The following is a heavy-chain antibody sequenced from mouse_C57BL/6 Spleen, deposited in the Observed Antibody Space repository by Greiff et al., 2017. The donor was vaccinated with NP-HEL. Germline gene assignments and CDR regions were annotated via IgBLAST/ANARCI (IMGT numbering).Heavy chain of an antibody. V-gene: IGHV1-7*01. Sequence: VQLQQSGAELAKPGASVKLSCKASGYTFTSYWMHWVNQRPGQGLEWIGYINPSSGYTKYNQKFKDKATLTADKSSSTAYMQLSSLTYDDSAVYYCARDYGSPYWYVDVWGTGTTVTVSS. CDR3: ARDYGSPYWYVDV. CDR1: GYTFTSYW. D-gene: IGHD1-1*01. J-gene: IGHJ1*03. CDR2: INPSSGYT.